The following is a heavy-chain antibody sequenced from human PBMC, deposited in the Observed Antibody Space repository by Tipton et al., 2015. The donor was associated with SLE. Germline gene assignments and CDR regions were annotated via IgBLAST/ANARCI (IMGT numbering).Heavy chain of an antibody. D-gene: IGHD6-13*01. CDR1: GGSISSSSYH. V-gene: IGHV4-39*07. J-gene: IGHJ3*02. CDR2: IYYSGSP. Sequence: TLSLTCTVSGGSISSSSYHWGWIRQPPGKGLEWIGSIYYSGSPYYNPSLKSRVTISVDTSKNQFSLKLSSVTAADTAVYYCARDLISSTWNGEAFDIWGQGAMVTVSS. CDR3: ARDLISSTWNGEAFDI.